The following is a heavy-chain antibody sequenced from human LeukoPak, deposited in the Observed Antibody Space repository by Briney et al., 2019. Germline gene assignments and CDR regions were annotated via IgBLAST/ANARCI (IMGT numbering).Heavy chain of an antibody. Sequence: PGGSLRLSCAASGFTFNTYGMNWVRQAPGKGLEWVAFIRYDGSNKYYADSVKGRFTISRDNSKNTLYLQMNSLRAEDTAVYYCAKGDCSSTSCLNYYFDYWGQGTLVTVSS. CDR3: AKGDCSSTSCLNYYFDY. V-gene: IGHV3-30*02. J-gene: IGHJ4*02. CDR2: IRYDGSNK. CDR1: GFTFNTYG. D-gene: IGHD2-2*01.